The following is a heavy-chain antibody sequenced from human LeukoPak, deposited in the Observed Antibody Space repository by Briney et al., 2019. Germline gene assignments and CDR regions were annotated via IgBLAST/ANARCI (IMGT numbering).Heavy chain of an antibody. CDR3: ASIPSTGGLYYYMDV. D-gene: IGHD4-17*01. V-gene: IGHV4-34*01. CDR2: INHSGST. CDR1: GGSISSYY. J-gene: IGHJ6*03. Sequence: PSETLSLACTVSGGSISSYYWSWIRQPPGKGLEWIGEINHSGSTNYNPSLKSRVTISVDTSKNQFSLKLSSVTAADTAVYYCASIPSTGGLYYYMDVWGKGTTVTISS.